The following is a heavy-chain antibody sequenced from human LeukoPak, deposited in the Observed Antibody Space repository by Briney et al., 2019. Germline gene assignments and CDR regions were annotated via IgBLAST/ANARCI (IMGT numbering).Heavy chain of an antibody. CDR1: GFPFSGFW. CDR2: INSDGSEG. Sequence: GSLSLSCAVSGFPFSGFWMSWSRQAPGKGLEWVASINSDGSEGYYADVVKGRFTISRDNAKNSLYLQINSLRAEDTAVYYCARSSYSSSSSVWGQGTMVTVSS. J-gene: IGHJ3*01. CDR3: ARSSYSSSSSV. D-gene: IGHD6-6*01. V-gene: IGHV3-7*03.